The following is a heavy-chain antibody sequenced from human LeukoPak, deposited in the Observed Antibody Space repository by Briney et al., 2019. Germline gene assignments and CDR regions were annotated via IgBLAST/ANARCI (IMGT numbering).Heavy chain of an antibody. CDR3: FGQGHITYYFDY. J-gene: IGHJ4*02. CDR2: ISGNSSSI. V-gene: IGHV3-48*04. Sequence: PSGGSLRHSCAASGFTFGIYNMNWVRQAPGKGLEWISYISGNSSSIYYADSVRGRFTISRDNAKNALYLQMNSLRAEDTAVYYCFGQGHITYYFDYWGPGTLVTVSS. D-gene: IGHD2-21*01. CDR1: GFTFGIYN.